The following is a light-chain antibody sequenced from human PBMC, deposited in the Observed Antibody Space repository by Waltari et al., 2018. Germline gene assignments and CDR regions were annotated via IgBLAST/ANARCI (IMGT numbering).Light chain of an antibody. CDR1: QSLLYSSNNKNY. V-gene: IGKV4-1*01. CDR2: LAS. Sequence: DIVMTQSPDSLAVSLGERATINCKSSQSLLYSSNNKNYLAWYRQKPGQPPKLLIYLASTRESGVPDRFSGSGSGTDFTLTISSLQAEDVAVYYCQQYYNIPYTFGQGTKLEIK. CDR3: QQYYNIPYT. J-gene: IGKJ2*01.